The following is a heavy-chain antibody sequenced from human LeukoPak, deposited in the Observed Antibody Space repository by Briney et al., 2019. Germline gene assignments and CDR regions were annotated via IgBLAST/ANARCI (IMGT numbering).Heavy chain of an antibody. CDR2: IIPIFGTA. Sequence: ASVKVSCKASGGTFSSYAISWVRQAPGQGLEWMGRIIPIFGTANYAQKFQGRVTITTDESTSTAYMELSSLRSEDTALYYCARYNYYDSSGYPDWGQGPLVTVSS. V-gene: IGHV1-69*05. CDR3: ARYNYYDSSGYPD. D-gene: IGHD3-22*01. J-gene: IGHJ4*02. CDR1: GGTFSSYA.